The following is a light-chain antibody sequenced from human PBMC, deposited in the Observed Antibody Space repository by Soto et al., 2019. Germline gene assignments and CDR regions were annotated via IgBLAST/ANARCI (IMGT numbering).Light chain of an antibody. CDR2: EVT. CDR1: SSDVGGYNY. CDR3: SSFTSRFTFV. V-gene: IGLV2-8*01. J-gene: IGLJ1*01. Sequence: QSVLAQPPSASGSPGQSVTISCTGTSSDVGGYNYVSWYQQHPGKAPKLMISEVTNRPSGVSDRFSGSKSGNTASLTISGLQAEDEADYYCSSFTSRFTFVFGTGTKVTV.